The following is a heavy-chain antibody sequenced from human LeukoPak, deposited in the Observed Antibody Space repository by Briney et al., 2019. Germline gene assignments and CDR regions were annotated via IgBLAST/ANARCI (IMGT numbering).Heavy chain of an antibody. D-gene: IGHD1-26*01. J-gene: IGHJ6*02. V-gene: IGHV1-2*02. CDR3: ARTLPDYYYGMDV. CDR2: INPNSGDT. CDR1: GYTFSGYY. Sequence: ASVKVSCKASGYTFSGYYMHWVRQAPGQGLEWMGWINPNSGDTNYAQKFQGGVSMTRDTSINTAYMELSRLRSDDTSVCYCARTLPDYYYGMDVWGQGTTVTVSS.